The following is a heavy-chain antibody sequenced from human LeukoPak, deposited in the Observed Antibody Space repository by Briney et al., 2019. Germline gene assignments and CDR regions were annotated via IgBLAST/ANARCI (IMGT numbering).Heavy chain of an antibody. V-gene: IGHV3-53*01. CDR3: AREGDGYRTTGYFDY. J-gene: IGHJ4*02. CDR2: IYSGAST. CDR1: GFTFSSYA. D-gene: IGHD5-24*01. Sequence: PGGSLRLSCAASGFTFSSYAMSWVRQAPGKGLEWVSVIYSGASTYYADSVKGRFTISRDNSKNTLYLQMNSLRAEDTAVYYCAREGDGYRTTGYFDYWGQGTLVTVSS.